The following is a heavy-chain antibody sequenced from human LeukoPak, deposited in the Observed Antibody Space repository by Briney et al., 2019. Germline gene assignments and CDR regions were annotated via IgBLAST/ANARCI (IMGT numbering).Heavy chain of an antibody. CDR2: IYTSGST. D-gene: IGHD6-19*01. CDR3: AREYSSGWSAAFDI. CDR1: GGSISSYY. V-gene: IGHV4-4*07. Sequence: PSETLSLTCTVSGGSISSYYWSWIRQPAGKELEWIGRIYTSGSTNYNPSLKSRVTISVDKSKNQFSLKLSSVTAADTAVYYCAREYSSGWSAAFDIWGQGTMVTVSS. J-gene: IGHJ3*02.